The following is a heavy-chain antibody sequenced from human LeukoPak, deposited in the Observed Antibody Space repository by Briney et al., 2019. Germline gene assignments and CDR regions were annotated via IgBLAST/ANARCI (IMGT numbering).Heavy chain of an antibody. Sequence: PGGSLRLSCAASGFTFSSYEMNWVRQAPGKGLEWVSYISSSGSTIYYADSVKGRFTISRDNAKNSLYLQMNSLRAEDTAVYYCATLRGYSSSWYYGYWGQGTLVTVSS. CDR3: ATLRGYSSSWYYGY. V-gene: IGHV3-48*03. D-gene: IGHD6-13*01. CDR1: GFTFSSYE. J-gene: IGHJ4*02. CDR2: ISSSGSTI.